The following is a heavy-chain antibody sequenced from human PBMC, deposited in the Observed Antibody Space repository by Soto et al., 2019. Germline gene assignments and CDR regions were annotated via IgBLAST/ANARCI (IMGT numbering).Heavy chain of an antibody. V-gene: IGHV4-59*01. J-gene: IGHJ4*02. CDR3: ARGARYDYIWGSYRFGHFDY. Sequence: SETLSLTCTVSGGSISSYYWSWIRQPPGRGLEWIGYIYYSGSTNYNPSLKSRVTISVYTSKNQFSLKLSSVTAADTAVYYCARGARYDYIWGSYRFGHFDYWGQGTLVTVSS. CDR1: GGSISSYY. CDR2: IYYSGST. D-gene: IGHD3-16*02.